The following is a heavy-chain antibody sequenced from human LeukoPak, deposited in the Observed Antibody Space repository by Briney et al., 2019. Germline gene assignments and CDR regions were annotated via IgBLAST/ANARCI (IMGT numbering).Heavy chain of an antibody. CDR3: ARGPNSNWSGLDF. CDR2: ISPTGSTT. CDR1: GFSFSGHW. D-gene: IGHD6-6*01. J-gene: IGHJ4*02. Sequence: PGGSLRLSCTASGFSFSGHWMHWARQLPGKGLVWVSRISPTGSTTSYAGSVKGRLTVSRDNAKNTLYLQVNNLRAEDTAVYYCARGPNSNWSGLDFWGQGTLLTVSS. V-gene: IGHV3-74*01.